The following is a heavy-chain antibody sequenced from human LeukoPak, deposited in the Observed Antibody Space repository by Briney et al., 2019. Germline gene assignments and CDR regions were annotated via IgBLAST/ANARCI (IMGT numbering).Heavy chain of an antibody. CDR3: ARDCRKLLSGYSYGYCPMDV. J-gene: IGHJ6*03. V-gene: IGHV3-21*01. CDR1: GFTFSSYS. CDR2: ISSSSSYI. Sequence: PGGSLRLSCAASGFTFSSYSMNWVRQAPGKGLEWVSSISSSSSYIYYADSVRGRFTISRDNAKNSLYLQMNSLRAEDTAVYYCARDCRKLLSGYSYGYCPMDVWGKGTTVTVSS. D-gene: IGHD5-18*01.